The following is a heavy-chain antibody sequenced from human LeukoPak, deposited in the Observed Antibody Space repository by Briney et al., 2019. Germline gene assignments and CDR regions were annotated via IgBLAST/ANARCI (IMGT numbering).Heavy chain of an antibody. Sequence: SQTLSLTCTVSGDSISSGSYYWSWIRQPAGKGLEWIGSIYYSGSTYYNPSLKSRVTISVDTSKNQFSLKLSSVTAADTAVYYCARSSGSYYKSYAFDIWGQGTMVTVSS. CDR2: IYYSGST. V-gene: IGHV4-39*07. CDR1: GDSISSGSYY. CDR3: ARSSGSYYKSYAFDI. J-gene: IGHJ3*02. D-gene: IGHD3-10*01.